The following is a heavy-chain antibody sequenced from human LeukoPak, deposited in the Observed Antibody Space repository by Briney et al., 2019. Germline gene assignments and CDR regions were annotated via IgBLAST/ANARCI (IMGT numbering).Heavy chain of an antibody. D-gene: IGHD6-6*01. CDR2: INTDGSST. CDR3: ARVFIAARIDY. V-gene: IGHV3-74*01. CDR1: GFTFSSYG. Sequence: AGGSLRLSCAASGFTFSSYGMHWVRQAPGKGLVWVSRINTDGSSTSYADSVKGRFTISRDNAKNTLYLQMNSLRAEDTAVYYCARVFIAARIDYWSQGTLVTVSS. J-gene: IGHJ4*02.